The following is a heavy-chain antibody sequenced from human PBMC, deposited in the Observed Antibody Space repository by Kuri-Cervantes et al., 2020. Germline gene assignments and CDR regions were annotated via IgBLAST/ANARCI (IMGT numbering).Heavy chain of an antibody. J-gene: IGHJ3*02. V-gene: IGHV3-11*06. D-gene: IGHD6-13*01. Sequence: GESLKISCAASGFTFSDYYMSWIRQAPGKGLEWVSYISSSSSYIYYADSVKGRFTISRDNAKNSLYLQMNSLRAEDTAVYYCAGSSWLHDAFDIWGQGTMVTVSS. CDR2: ISSSSSYI. CDR3: AGSSWLHDAFDI. CDR1: GFTFSDYY.